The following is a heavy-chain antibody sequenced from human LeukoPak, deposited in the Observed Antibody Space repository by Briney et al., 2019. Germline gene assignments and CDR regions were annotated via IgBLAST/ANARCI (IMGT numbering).Heavy chain of an antibody. D-gene: IGHD6-6*01. CDR3: ARDSIAARNYFDY. J-gene: IGHJ4*02. CDR2: IYSGGST. CDR1: GFTVSSNY. V-gene: IGHV3-66*01. Sequence: GGSLRLSCAASGFTVSSNYMSWVRQAPGKGLEWVSVIYSGGSTYYADSVKGRFTISRDNSKNSLYLQMNSLRAEDTAVYYCARDSIAARNYFDYWGQGTLVTVSS.